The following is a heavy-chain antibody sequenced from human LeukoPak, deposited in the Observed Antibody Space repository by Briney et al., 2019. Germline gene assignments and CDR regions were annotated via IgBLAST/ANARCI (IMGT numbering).Heavy chain of an antibody. V-gene: IGHV3-23*01. CDR1: GFTFSRYA. D-gene: IGHD3-22*01. CDR2: ISGSGGST. Sequence: GGSLRLSCVASGFTFSRYAMNWVRQAPGKGLEWVSAISGSGGSTYYADSVKGRFTISRDNSKNTLYLQMNSLRAEDTAVYYCAKGTPGGYYDSSDNWFDPWGQGTLVTVSS. CDR3: AKGTPGGYYDSSDNWFDP. J-gene: IGHJ5*02.